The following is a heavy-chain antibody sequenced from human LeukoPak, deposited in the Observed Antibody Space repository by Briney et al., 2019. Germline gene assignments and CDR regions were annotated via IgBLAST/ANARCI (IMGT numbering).Heavy chain of an antibody. CDR1: GYTFTGYY. CDR3: ARGADTAMVPDDY. CDR2: INPNSDGT. D-gene: IGHD5-18*01. V-gene: IGHV1-2*02. Sequence: ASVKVSCKASGYTFTGYYMHWVRQAPGQGLEWMGWINPNSDGTNYAQKFQGRVTMTRDTSISTAYMELSRLRSDDTAVYYCARGADTAMVPDDYWGQGTLVTVSS. J-gene: IGHJ4*02.